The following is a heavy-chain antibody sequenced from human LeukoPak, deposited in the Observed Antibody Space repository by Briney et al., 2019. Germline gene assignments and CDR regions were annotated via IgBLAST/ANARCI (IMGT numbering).Heavy chain of an antibody. CDR2: ISSSGSGDNT. CDR3: AKGSSPFDY. D-gene: IGHD6-13*01. Sequence: GGSLRLSCAASGVTLSSFAMSWARQAPGKGLEWVSGISSSGSGDNTYYADSVKGRFTISRDNSKNTLYLQMNSLRAEDTAVYYCAKGSSPFDYWGQGTLVTVSS. J-gene: IGHJ4*02. CDR1: GVTLSSFA. V-gene: IGHV3-23*01.